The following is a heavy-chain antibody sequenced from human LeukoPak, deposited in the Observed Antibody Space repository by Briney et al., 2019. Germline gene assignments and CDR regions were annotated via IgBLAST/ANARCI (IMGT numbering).Heavy chain of an antibody. J-gene: IGHJ4*02. CDR1: GGSVSSSSYY. CDR2: IYDSGST. Sequence: PSEALSLTCTVSGGSVSSSSYYWSWFRQPPGKGLEWIGYIYDSGSTNYNPSLKSRATIFVDTSKNQFSLKLSSVTAADTAVYYCATRDPTRGHGGITTYWGQGALVTVSS. D-gene: IGHD3-22*01. CDR3: ATRDPTRGHGGITTY. V-gene: IGHV4-61*01.